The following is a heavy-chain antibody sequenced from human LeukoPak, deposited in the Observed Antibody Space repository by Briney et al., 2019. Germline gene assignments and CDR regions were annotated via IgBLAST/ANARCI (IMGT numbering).Heavy chain of an antibody. CDR1: GYTFTGYY. Sequence: VASVKVSCKASGYTFTGYYMHWVRQAPGQGLEWIGWINPNSGGTNYAQKFQGRVTMTRDTSISTAYMELSRLRSDDTAVYYCARTRAQYSSGWYRTHVAEYFQHWGQGTLVTVSS. V-gene: IGHV1-2*02. D-gene: IGHD6-19*01. CDR2: INPNSGGT. J-gene: IGHJ1*01. CDR3: ARTRAQYSSGWYRTHVAEYFQH.